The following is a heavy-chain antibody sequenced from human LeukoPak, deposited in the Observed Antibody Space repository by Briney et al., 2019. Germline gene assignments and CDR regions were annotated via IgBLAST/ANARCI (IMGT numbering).Heavy chain of an antibody. J-gene: IGHJ4*02. Sequence: GGSLRLSCAASGFTFSSYAMSWVRQAPGKGLEWVSAISGSGGSTYYADSVKGRFTISRDNSKNTLYLQMNSLRAEDTAVYYCAKTGIGYDSSGYYYFDYWGQGTLVTVSS. CDR3: AKTGIGYDSSGYYYFDY. CDR1: GFTFSSYA. CDR2: ISGSGGST. D-gene: IGHD3-22*01. V-gene: IGHV3-23*01.